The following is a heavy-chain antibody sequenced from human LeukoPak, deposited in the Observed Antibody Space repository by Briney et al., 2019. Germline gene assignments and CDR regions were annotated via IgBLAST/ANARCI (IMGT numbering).Heavy chain of an antibody. CDR3: ATSGRGNTYGYYYLGV. J-gene: IGHJ6*03. CDR1: GFSFSNYW. Sequence: GGSLRLSCEGSGFSFSNYWMTWVRQAPGKGLEWVANIKQDGSEKNNVDSVEGRFTISRDNAKKSLYLQMNSLRAGDSAVYYCATSGRGNTYGYYYLGVWGKGTTVIVSS. D-gene: IGHD3-10*01. CDR2: IKQDGSEK. V-gene: IGHV3-7*01.